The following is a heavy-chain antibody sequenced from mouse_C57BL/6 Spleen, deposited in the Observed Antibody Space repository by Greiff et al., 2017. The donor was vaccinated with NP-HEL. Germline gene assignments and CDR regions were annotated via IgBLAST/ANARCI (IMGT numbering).Heavy chain of an antibody. CDR1: GFTFSDYG. CDR2: ISSGSSTI. J-gene: IGHJ3*01. Sequence: EVKLVESGGGLVKPGGSLKLSCAASGFTFSDYGMHWVRQAPEKGLEWVAYISSGSSTIYYADTVKGRFTISRDNAKNTLFLQMTSLRSEDTAMYYCARGYYYGSPAWFAYWGQGTLVTVSA. V-gene: IGHV5-17*01. CDR3: ARGYYYGSPAWFAY. D-gene: IGHD1-1*01.